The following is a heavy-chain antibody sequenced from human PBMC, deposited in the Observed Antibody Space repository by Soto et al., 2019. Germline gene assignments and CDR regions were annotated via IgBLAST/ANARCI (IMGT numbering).Heavy chain of an antibody. CDR2: IYSGGST. CDR3: ARGATYGSGSHIDY. J-gene: IGHJ4*02. CDR1: GFTVSSNY. V-gene: IGHV3-66*01. D-gene: IGHD3-10*01. Sequence: EVQLVESGGGLVQPGGSLRLSCAASGFTVSSNYMTWVRQAPVKGLEWVSVIYSGGSTYYADSVKGRFTISRDNSKNTVYVQMNSLRGEDTAVYYCARGATYGSGSHIDYWGLGTLVTVSA.